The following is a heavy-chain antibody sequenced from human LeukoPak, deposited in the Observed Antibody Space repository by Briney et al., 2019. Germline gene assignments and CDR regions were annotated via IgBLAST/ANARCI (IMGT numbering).Heavy chain of an antibody. V-gene: IGHV4-34*01. J-gene: IGHJ4*02. CDR1: GGSFSGYY. Sequence: SETLSLTCAVYGGSFSGYYWSWIRHPPGKGLEWIGEINHSGSTNYNPSLKSRVTISVDTSKNQFSLKLGFVTAADTAVYYCARGRRFLEGYDYWGQGTLVTVSS. D-gene: IGHD3-3*01. CDR2: INHSGST. CDR3: ARGRRFLEGYDY.